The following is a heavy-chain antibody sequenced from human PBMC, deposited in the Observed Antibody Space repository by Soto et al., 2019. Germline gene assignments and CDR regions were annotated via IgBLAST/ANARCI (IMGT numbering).Heavy chain of an antibody. V-gene: IGHV3-53*05. Sequence: GGSLRLSCAASGFTVSSNYMSWVRQAPGKGLEWVSVIYSGGSTYYADSVKGRFTISRDNSKNSLYLQMNSLRAEDTALYYCAKAFLGAGSSKAPYGMDVWGQGTTVTVSS. D-gene: IGHD6-13*01. CDR3: AKAFLGAGSSKAPYGMDV. J-gene: IGHJ6*02. CDR2: IYSGGST. CDR1: GFTVSSNY.